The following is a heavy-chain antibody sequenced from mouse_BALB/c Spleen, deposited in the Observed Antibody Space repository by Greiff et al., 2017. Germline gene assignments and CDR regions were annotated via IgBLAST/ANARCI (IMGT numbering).Heavy chain of an antibody. D-gene: IGHD4-1*01. CDR3: ARDWDVVYFDY. J-gene: IGHJ2*01. Sequence: EVQRVESGGGLVQPGGSRKLSCAASGFTFSSFGMHWVRQAPEKGLEWVAYISSGSSTIYYADTVKGRFTISRDNPKNTLFLQMTSLRSEDTAMYYCARDWDVVYFDYWGQGTTLTVSS. V-gene: IGHV5-17*02. CDR1: GFTFSSFG. CDR2: ISSGSSTI.